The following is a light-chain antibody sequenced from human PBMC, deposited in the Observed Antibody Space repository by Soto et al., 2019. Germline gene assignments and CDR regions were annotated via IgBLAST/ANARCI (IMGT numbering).Light chain of an antibody. Sequence: EIVMTQSQATLSVSPGERATLSCRASESTNNYLAWYQQKPGQAPRLLIDGASTRAAGIPPRFSGSGSGTEFTLTISSLQSEDFAIYYCQPYNNWPLTFGGGTKVDIK. CDR3: QPYNNWPLT. CDR1: ESTNNY. CDR2: GAS. J-gene: IGKJ4*01. V-gene: IGKV3-15*01.